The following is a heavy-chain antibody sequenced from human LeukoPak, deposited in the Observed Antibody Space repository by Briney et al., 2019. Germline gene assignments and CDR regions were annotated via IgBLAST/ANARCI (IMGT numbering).Heavy chain of an antibody. V-gene: IGHV1-2*02. Sequence: ASVKVSCKASGYTFTCYYMHWVRQAPGQGLEWMGWINPNSGGTNYAQKFQGRVTMTRDTSISTAYMELSRLRSDDTAVYYCAREGYSSGWYSLNYFDYWGQGTLVTVSS. D-gene: IGHD6-19*01. CDR3: AREGYSSGWYSLNYFDY. CDR1: GYTFTCYY. J-gene: IGHJ4*02. CDR2: INPNSGGT.